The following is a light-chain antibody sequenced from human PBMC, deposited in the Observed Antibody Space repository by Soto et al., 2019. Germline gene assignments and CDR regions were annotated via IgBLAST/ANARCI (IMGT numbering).Light chain of an antibody. J-gene: IGKJ1*01. CDR3: QQYNNWPRT. CDR2: RTS. V-gene: IGKV3-15*01. CDR1: QYINTR. Sequence: EIVLTQSPATLSSFPGDRVTLSCRASQYINTRLAWYQHRPGQAPRLLMFRTSSRATGFPARFSGSGSGTEFTLTIISLQSEDFAVYYCQQYNNWPRTFGQGTKVDIK.